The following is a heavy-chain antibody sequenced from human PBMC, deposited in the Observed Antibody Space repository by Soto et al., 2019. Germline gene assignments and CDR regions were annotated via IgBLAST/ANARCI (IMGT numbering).Heavy chain of an antibody. CDR3: DRDYYLDF. Sequence: QVQLVQSGAEVKKPGASVKVSCKASGFDFNAYYIHWVRQAPRQGFEWMGWINGNRGESQDAQKFHGMVTLKRDTSTKTAYLEMKGLTSDGTAVYFIDRDYYLDFWGQGTLVSASS. D-gene: IGHD3-10*01. J-gene: IGHJ4*02. V-gene: IGHV1-2*02. CDR1: GFDFNAYY. CDR2: INGNRGES.